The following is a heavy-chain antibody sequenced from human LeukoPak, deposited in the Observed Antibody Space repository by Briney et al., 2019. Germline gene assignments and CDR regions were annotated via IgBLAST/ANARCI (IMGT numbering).Heavy chain of an antibody. V-gene: IGHV3-23*01. D-gene: IGHD3-22*01. CDR1: GFTLNSYA. CDR3: AKDHIGGPYSREGSGYYSL. CDR2: ISGIGGRA. J-gene: IGHJ4*02. Sequence: GGSLSLSCAASGFTLNSYAMSWVRQPPGRGREWVSAISGIGGRAYDTDSVKGRYTIVRDNAKNTMYLQMNSLRAEDTDVYYCAKDHIGGPYSREGSGYYSLWGQGTLVTVSS.